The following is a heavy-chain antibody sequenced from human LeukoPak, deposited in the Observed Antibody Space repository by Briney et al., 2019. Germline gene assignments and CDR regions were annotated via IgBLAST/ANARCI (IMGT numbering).Heavy chain of an antibody. J-gene: IGHJ4*02. D-gene: IGHD3-9*01. V-gene: IGHV3-23*01. Sequence: GGSLRLSCAASGFPFSSYAMTWVRQAPGKGLEWVSGILGGGGNTYYADSVKGRFTVSRDNAKNTLYLQMNSLRVEDTAVYYCAKDLISGDGIWLNDCWGQGTSVTVSS. CDR1: GFPFSSYA. CDR2: ILGGGGNT. CDR3: AKDLISGDGIWLNDC.